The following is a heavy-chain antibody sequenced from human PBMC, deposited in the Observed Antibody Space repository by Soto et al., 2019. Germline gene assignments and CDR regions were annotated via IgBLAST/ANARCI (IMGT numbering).Heavy chain of an antibody. D-gene: IGHD3-3*01. J-gene: IGHJ5*02. CDR2: IYYSGST. CDR1: GGSISSYY. CDR3: ARDRGTIFGVAIREGNWFDP. V-gene: IGHV4-59*01. Sequence: SETLSLTCTVSGGSISSYYWSWIRQPPGKGLEWIGYIYYSGSTNYNPSLKSRVTISVDTSKNQFSLELSSVTAADTAVYYCARDRGTIFGVAIREGNWFDPWGQGTLVTVSS.